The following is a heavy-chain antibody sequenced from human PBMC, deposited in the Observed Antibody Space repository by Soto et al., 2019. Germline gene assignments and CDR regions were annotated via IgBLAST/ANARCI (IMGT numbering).Heavy chain of an antibody. Sequence: QLQLQESGPGLVKPSETLSLTCTVSGGSISSSSYYWGWIRQPPGKGLEWIGSIYYSGSTYYNPSLKSRVTISVDTSKNQFSLKLSSVTAADTAVYYCARHEEAVGLRLGELSFGFDYWGQGTLVTVSS. J-gene: IGHJ4*02. CDR3: ARHEEAVGLRLGELSFGFDY. CDR2: IYYSGST. D-gene: IGHD3-16*02. CDR1: GGSISSSSYY. V-gene: IGHV4-39*01.